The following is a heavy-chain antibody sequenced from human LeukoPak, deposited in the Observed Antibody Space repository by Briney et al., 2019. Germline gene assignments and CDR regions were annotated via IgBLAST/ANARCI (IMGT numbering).Heavy chain of an antibody. CDR1: GYSFTSYW. CDR2: IYPGDSDT. Sequence: GESLKISCKGSGYSFTSYWIGWVRQMPGKGLEWMGIIYPGDSDTRYSPSFQGQVTISADKSISTAYLQWSSLKASDTAMYYCARHSGTIFEVVPFDPWGQGTLVTVSS. V-gene: IGHV5-51*01. D-gene: IGHD3-3*01. CDR3: ARHSGTIFEVVPFDP. J-gene: IGHJ5*02.